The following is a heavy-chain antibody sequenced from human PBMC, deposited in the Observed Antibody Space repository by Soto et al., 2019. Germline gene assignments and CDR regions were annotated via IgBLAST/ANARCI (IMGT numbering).Heavy chain of an antibody. CDR2: ISGYDGRT. V-gene: IGHV1-18*01. J-gene: IGHJ5*02. Sequence: QLVQSGVEVKKPGASVRVSCKASGYSFINYGISWLRQAPGQGLEWMGWISGYDGRTNYAQRFQGRVTMTTDISTNTAYMELTSLTSDDTAVYYYARDWEYIRHINCFDPWGQGTLVTVSS. CDR1: GYSFINYG. CDR3: ARDWEYIRHINCFDP. D-gene: IGHD1-26*01.